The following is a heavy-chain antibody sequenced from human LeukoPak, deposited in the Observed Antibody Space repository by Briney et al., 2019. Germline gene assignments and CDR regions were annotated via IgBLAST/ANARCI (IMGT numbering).Heavy chain of an antibody. CDR3: ARELEVVPSGPQYYFDY. V-gene: IGHV4-30-4*01. J-gene: IGHJ4*02. Sequence: SETLSLTCTVPGGSISSGDYYWSWIRQPPGKGLEWIGYIYYSGSTYYNPSLKSRVTISVDTSKNQFSLKLSSVTAADTAVYYCARELEVVPSGPQYYFDYWGQGTLVTVSS. CDR2: IYYSGST. D-gene: IGHD2-2*01. CDR1: GGSISSGDYY.